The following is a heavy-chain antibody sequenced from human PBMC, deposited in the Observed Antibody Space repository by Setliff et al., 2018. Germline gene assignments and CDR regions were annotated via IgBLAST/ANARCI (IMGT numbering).Heavy chain of an antibody. Sequence: GVLRLSCAASGFTFSRYWMSWVRQAPGKGLEWVSAISGSGGSTYYADSVKGRFTISRDNSKNTLYLQMNSLIFDDTAVYYCSKHPTALTTAGGDYWGQGTLVTVSS. J-gene: IGHJ4*02. V-gene: IGHV3-23*01. CDR1: GFTFSRYW. CDR2: ISGSGGST. CDR3: SKHPTALTTAGGDY. D-gene: IGHD4-17*01.